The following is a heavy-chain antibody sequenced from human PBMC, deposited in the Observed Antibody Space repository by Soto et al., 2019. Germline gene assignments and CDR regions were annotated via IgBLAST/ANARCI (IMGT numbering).Heavy chain of an antibody. CDR3: ATTGMGCHYFDY. V-gene: IGHV1-18*01. CDR1: GYTFTSYG. Sequence: QVQLVQSGAEVKKPGASVKVSCKASGYTFTSYGISCVRQAPGQVLEWMGWISAYNGNTNYAQKLQGRVTMTTDTSTSTAYMELRRLRSDDKAVDYCATTGMGCHYFDYWGQGTLVTVSS. D-gene: IGHD1-1*01. CDR2: ISAYNGNT. J-gene: IGHJ4*02.